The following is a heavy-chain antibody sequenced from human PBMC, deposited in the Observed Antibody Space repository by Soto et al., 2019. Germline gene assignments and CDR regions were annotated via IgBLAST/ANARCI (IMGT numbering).Heavy chain of an antibody. Sequence: QVQLVQSGAEVKKPGSSVKVSCNASGGTFSSYAISWVRQAPGQGLEWMGGIIPIFGTANYAQKFQGRVTITADESTSTAYMELSSLRSEDTAVYYCAGGDRYNWNLNNWFDPWGQGTLVTVSS. D-gene: IGHD1-20*01. V-gene: IGHV1-69*01. CDR1: GGTFSSYA. CDR3: AGGDRYNWNLNNWFDP. CDR2: IIPIFGTA. J-gene: IGHJ5*02.